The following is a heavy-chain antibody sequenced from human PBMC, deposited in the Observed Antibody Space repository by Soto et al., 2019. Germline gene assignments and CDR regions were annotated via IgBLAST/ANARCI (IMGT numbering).Heavy chain of an antibody. V-gene: IGHV3-15*01. J-gene: IGHJ4*02. CDR2: IKRKSDGGTT. CDR1: GFTFSNAW. D-gene: IGHD6-19*01. CDR3: PTSGSGWDYFDY. Sequence: LRLSCAGSGFTFSNAWMSWVRQAPGKGLEWVGRIKRKSDGGTTDYAAPVKGRFTISRDDARNTVYLQMNSLKTEDTAVYYCPTSGSGWDYFDYWGQGSLVTVSS.